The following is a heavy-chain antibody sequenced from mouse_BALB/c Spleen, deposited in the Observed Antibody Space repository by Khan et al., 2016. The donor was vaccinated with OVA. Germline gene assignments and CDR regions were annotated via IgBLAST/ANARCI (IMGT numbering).Heavy chain of an antibody. CDR3: ARDVSRYNYAMDY. D-gene: IGHD1-1*01. J-gene: IGHJ4*01. CDR1: GYSITSDYA. V-gene: IGHV3-2*02. CDR2: ISYSGST. Sequence: EVQLQESGPGLVKPSQSLSLTCTVTGYSITSDYAWNWIRQFPGNKMEWMGYISYSGSTKYNPSLKSRISITRDTSKNQFFLQLNSVTTEDTATYYWARDVSRYNYAMDYWGQGTSVTVSS.